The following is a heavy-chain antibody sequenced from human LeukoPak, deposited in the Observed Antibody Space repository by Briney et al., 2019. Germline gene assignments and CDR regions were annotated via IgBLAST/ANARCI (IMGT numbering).Heavy chain of an antibody. CDR1: GYTFSDFY. D-gene: IGHD6-13*01. V-gene: IGHV1-2*02. J-gene: IGHJ4*02. CDR2: INPNSGGT. Sequence: ASVKVSCKASGYTFSDFYIHWVRQAPGQGLESMGWINPNSGGTTYAQKFQGRVTMTRDTSVRTVYMELSRLRSDDTAVYYCARLPAAAATRGIDYWGQGTLVTVSS. CDR3: ARLPAAAATRGIDY.